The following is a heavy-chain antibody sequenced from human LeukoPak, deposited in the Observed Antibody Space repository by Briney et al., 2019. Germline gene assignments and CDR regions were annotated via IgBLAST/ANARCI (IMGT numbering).Heavy chain of an antibody. Sequence: SETLSLTCTVSGGSISSHYWSWIRQPPGKGLEWIGYIYYSGSTNCNPSLKSRVTISVDTSKNQFSLKLSSVTAADTAVYYCARVKYSSGWYGSFDYWGQGTLVTVSS. J-gene: IGHJ4*02. D-gene: IGHD6-19*01. V-gene: IGHV4-59*11. CDR1: GGSISSHY. CDR2: IYYSGST. CDR3: ARVKYSSGWYGSFDY.